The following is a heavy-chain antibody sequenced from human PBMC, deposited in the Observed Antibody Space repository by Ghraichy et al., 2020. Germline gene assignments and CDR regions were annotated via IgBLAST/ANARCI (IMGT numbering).Heavy chain of an antibody. CDR3: ARDEGDSSSWLTTAPYGMDV. J-gene: IGHJ6*02. Sequence: GGSLRLSCAASGFTFSSYSMNWVRQAPGKGLEWVSSISSSSSYIYYADSVKGRFTISRDNAKNSLYLQMNSLRAEDTAVYYCARDEGDSSSWLTTAPYGMDVWGQGTTVTVSS. CDR1: GFTFSSYS. D-gene: IGHD6-13*01. CDR2: ISSSSSYI. V-gene: IGHV3-21*01.